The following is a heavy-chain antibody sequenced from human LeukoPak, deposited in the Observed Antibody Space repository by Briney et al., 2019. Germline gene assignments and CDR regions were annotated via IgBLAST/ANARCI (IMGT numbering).Heavy chain of an antibody. D-gene: IGHD2-2*01. CDR1: GASISSYY. V-gene: IGHV4-59*08. CDR2: IYYSLST. CDR3: ARHHCSSTSCYANYYYMDV. J-gene: IGHJ6*03. Sequence: SETLSLTCTVSGASISSYYWSWIRQPPRKGLEWGWYIYYSLSTNYNPSLKSRVTISVDTPKNQFSLKLSSVAAADTAVYYCARHHCSSTSCYANYYYMDVWGKGTTVTVSS.